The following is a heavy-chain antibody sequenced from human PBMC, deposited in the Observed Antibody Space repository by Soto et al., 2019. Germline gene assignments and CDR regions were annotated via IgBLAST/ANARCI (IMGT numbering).Heavy chain of an antibody. V-gene: IGHV4-59*01. Sequence: PXETLCLTCTVSGCSISSYYWSWIRQPPGKGLDWVGYIYYSGSTNYNPSLKSRVTISVDTSKNQFSLKLSSVTAADTAVYYCARGICSGGSCYPRGYYYGMDVWGQGTTVTVSS. J-gene: IGHJ6*02. CDR1: GCSISSYY. CDR3: ARGICSGGSCYPRGYYYGMDV. CDR2: IYYSGST. D-gene: IGHD2-15*01.